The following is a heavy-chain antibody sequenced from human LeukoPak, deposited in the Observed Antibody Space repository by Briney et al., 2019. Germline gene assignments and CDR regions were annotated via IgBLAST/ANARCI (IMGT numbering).Heavy chain of an antibody. V-gene: IGHV3-23*01. Sequence: GGSLRLSCAASGFTFSSYAMSWVRQAPGKGLECVSTISGSGDNTFYADSVKGRFTISRDNSKNTLYLQMSSLRAEDTAVYYCAKSATPYSSSWRHYFDYWGQGTLVTVSS. J-gene: IGHJ4*02. D-gene: IGHD6-13*01. CDR2: ISGSGDNT. CDR1: GFTFSSYA. CDR3: AKSATPYSSSWRHYFDY.